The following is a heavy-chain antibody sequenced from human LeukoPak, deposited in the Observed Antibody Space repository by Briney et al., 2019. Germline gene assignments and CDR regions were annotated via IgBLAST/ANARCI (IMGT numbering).Heavy chain of an antibody. V-gene: IGHV3-21*01. D-gene: IGHD5-18*01. J-gene: IGHJ6*04. CDR2: ISSSSSYI. CDR1: GFTFSSYS. Sequence: GGSLRLSCAASGFTFSSYSMNWVRQAPGKGLEWVSSISSSSSYIYYADSVKGRFTISRDNAKNSLYLQMNSLRAEDTAVYYCARDLRRGYSYLTHYYYGMDVWGKGTTVTVSS. CDR3: ARDLRRGYSYLTHYYYGMDV.